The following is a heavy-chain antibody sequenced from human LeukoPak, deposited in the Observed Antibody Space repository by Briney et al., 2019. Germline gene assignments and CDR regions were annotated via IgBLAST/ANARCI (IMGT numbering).Heavy chain of an antibody. V-gene: IGHV4-4*02. J-gene: IGHJ4*02. D-gene: IGHD3-3*01. CDR3: ARGVRNYDFWSGYYHY. CDR2: IYHSGST. CDR1: GGSISSSNW. Sequence: PSGTLSLTCAVSGGSISSSNWWSWVRQPPGKGLEWIGEIYHSGSTNYNPSLKSRVTISVDKSKNQFPLKLSSVTAADTAVYYCARGVRNYDFWSGYYHYWGQGTLVTVSS.